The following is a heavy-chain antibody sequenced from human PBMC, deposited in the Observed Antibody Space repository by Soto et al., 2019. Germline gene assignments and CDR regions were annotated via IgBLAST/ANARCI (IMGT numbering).Heavy chain of an antibody. Sequence: GASVKVSCKASGYPFTRYSIRWVRQAPGQGLEWMGWISGYNGDTEYSKNFQGRLTMTIDTSTTTASMELRSLRSDDTAVYYCARGSLTIFGAPYGMDVWGQGTSVTVSS. CDR3: ARGSLTIFGAPYGMDV. CDR1: GYPFTRYS. V-gene: IGHV1-18*04. D-gene: IGHD3-3*01. J-gene: IGHJ6*02. CDR2: ISGYNGDT.